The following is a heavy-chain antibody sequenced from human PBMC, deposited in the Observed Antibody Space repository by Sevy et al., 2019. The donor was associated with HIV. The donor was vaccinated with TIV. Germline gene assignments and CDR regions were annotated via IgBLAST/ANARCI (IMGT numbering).Heavy chain of an antibody. V-gene: IGHV1-2*02. D-gene: IGHD3-9*01. CDR2: INPKSGGT. Sequence: ASVKVSCKASGYTFTGHCMHWVRQAPGQGLEWMGWINPKSGGTNYAQKFQGRVTMTRDTSIITAYMELSSLRSDDTAVYYCARADNTGWSTLDAFDLWGQGTMVTVSS. J-gene: IGHJ3*01. CDR3: ARADNTGWSTLDAFDL. CDR1: GYTFTGHC.